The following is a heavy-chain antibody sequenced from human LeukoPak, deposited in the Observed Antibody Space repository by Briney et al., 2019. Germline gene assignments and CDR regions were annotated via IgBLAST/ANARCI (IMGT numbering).Heavy chain of an antibody. D-gene: IGHD1-26*01. J-gene: IGHJ4*02. V-gene: IGHV4-34*01. CDR2: INHSGST. Sequence: PSETLSLTCAVYGGSFSGYYWSWIRQPPGKGLEWIGEINHSGSTNYNPSLKSRVTISVDTSKNQFSLKLSSVTAADTAVYYCARVSVVGATPSFDYWGQGTLVTVSS. CDR3: ARVSVVGATPSFDY. CDR1: GGSFSGYY.